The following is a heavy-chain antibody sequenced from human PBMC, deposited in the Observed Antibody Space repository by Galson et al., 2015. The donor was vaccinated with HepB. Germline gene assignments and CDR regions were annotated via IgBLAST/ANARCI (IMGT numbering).Heavy chain of an antibody. V-gene: IGHV4-39*06. CDR3: ARAADDSRAYLWSD. D-gene: IGHD3-22*01. CDR2: NYSTENT. J-gene: IGHJ4*02. Sequence: ETLSLTCSFSGVSIKNNRYYWGWIRQSPGKGLEWLGSNYSTENTYYNPSLNGRLTVSQDKSNNHLPLNLRSVTAADTAVYYSARAADDSRAYLWSDWGQGTRVIVSS. CDR1: GVSIKNNRYY.